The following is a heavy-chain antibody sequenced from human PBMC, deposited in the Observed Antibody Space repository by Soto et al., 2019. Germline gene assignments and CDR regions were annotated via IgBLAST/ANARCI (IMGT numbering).Heavy chain of an antibody. CDR2: ISSDGDIT. D-gene: IGHD3-9*01. V-gene: IGHV3-64D*06. CDR1: GFTFSEYS. CDR3: VRVSTFYDILTGYYSTNFFDP. J-gene: IGHJ5*02. Sequence: GGSLRLSCSASGFTFSEYSMHWVRQAPGKGLQYVSTISSDGDITYYADSVKGRFTISRDNSKNTLYLQMNSLRPEDTAVYYCVRVSTFYDILTGYYSTNFFDPWGQGTLVTVSS.